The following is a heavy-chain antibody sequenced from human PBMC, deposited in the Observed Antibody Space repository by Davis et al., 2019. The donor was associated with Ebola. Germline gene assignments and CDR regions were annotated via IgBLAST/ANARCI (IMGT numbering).Heavy chain of an antibody. V-gene: IGHV4-34*01. CDR3: ARGEWGYCSSTSCYRDYYYGMDV. Sequence: SETLSLTCAVYGGSFSGYYWGWIRQPPGKGLEWIGSIYYSGSTYYNPSLKSRVTISVDTSKNQFSLKLSSVTAADTAVYYCARGEWGYCSSTSCYRDYYYGMDVWGQGTTVTVSS. D-gene: IGHD2-2*02. CDR2: IYYSGST. CDR1: GGSFSGYY. J-gene: IGHJ6*02.